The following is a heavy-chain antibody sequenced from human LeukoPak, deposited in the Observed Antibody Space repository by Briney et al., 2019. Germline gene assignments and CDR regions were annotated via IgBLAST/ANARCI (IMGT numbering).Heavy chain of an antibody. J-gene: IGHJ6*03. CDR2: ISSSSSYI. CDR1: GFTFSSYG. Sequence: PGGSLRLSCAASGFTFSSYGMHWVRQAPGKGLEWVSSISSSSSYIYYADSVKGRFTISRDNAKNSLYLQMNSLRAEDTAVYYCARDNGPTQNPTYYYMDVWGKGTTVTVSS. V-gene: IGHV3-21*01. D-gene: IGHD2-8*01. CDR3: ARDNGPTQNPTYYYMDV.